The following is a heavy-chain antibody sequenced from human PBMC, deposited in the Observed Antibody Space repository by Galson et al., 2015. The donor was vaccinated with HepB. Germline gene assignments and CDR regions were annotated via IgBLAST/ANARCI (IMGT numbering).Heavy chain of an antibody. CDR2: INPNSGGT. CDR1: GYTFTGYY. V-gene: IGHV1-2*02. Sequence: SVKVSCKASGYTFTGYYMHWVRQAPGQGLEWMGWINPNSGGTNYAQKFQGRVTMTRDTSISTAYMELSRLRSDDTAVYYCAREGVVGYYDSSGYYNAFDYWGQGTLVTVSS. D-gene: IGHD3-22*01. J-gene: IGHJ4*02. CDR3: AREGVVGYYDSSGYYNAFDY.